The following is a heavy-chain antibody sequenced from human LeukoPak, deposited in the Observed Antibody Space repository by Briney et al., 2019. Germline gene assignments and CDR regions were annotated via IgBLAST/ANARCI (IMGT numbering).Heavy chain of an antibody. CDR1: GYTFTGYY. D-gene: IGHD2-2*01. V-gene: IGHV1-2*02. CDR3: AVFRDIVVVPAAGRDYGMDV. CDR2: INPNSGGT. Sequence: ASVKVSCKASGYTFTGYYMHWVRPAPGQGLEWMGWINPNSGGTNYAQKFQGRVTMTRDTSISTAYMELSRLRSDDTAVYYCAVFRDIVVVPAAGRDYGMDVWGQGTTVTVSS. J-gene: IGHJ6*02.